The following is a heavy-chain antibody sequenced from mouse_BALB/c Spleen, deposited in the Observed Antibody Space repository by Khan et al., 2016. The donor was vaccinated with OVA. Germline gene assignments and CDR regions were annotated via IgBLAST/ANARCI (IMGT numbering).Heavy chain of an antibody. J-gene: IGHJ4*01. CDR3: SRPPYFACTVDN. V-gene: IGHV9-3-1*01. CDR2: INTYTGEP. D-gene: IGHD2-10*01. CDR1: GYTFTNYG. Sequence: QIQLVQSGPELKKSGETVKISCKASGYTFTNYGMHWLKQSPGQALKWMGWINTYTGEPKYAADFKGRFALSVETSASTAYLQINNLKKENTATSVYSRPPYFACTVDNWGQGTTVTVSS.